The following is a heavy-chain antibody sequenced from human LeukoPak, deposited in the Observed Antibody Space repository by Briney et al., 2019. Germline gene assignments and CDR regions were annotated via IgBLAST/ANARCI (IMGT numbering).Heavy chain of an antibody. D-gene: IGHD4-17*01. Sequence: SETLSLTCTVSGGSISSGGYYWGWIRQHPGKGLEWIGYIYYSGSTYYNPSLKSRVTISVDTSKNQFSLKLSSVTAADTAVYYCARDPMTTVTTNAFDIWGQGTMVTVSS. CDR2: IYYSGST. J-gene: IGHJ3*02. CDR1: GGSISSGGYY. CDR3: ARDPMTTVTTNAFDI. V-gene: IGHV4-31*03.